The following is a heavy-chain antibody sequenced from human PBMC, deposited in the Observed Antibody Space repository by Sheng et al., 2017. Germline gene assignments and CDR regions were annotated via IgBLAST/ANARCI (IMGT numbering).Heavy chain of an antibody. V-gene: IGHV4-4*07. CDR2: IYTSGST. Sequence: QVQLQESGPGLVKPSETLSLTCTVSGGSISSYYWSWIRQPAGKGLEWIGRIYTSGSTNYNPSLKSRVTMSVDTSKNQFSLKLSSVTAADTAVYYCARGRTIVVVAAADNWYFDLLGRGTLVTVSS. D-gene: IGHD2-15*01. CDR1: GGSISSYY. CDR3: ARGRTIVVVAAADNWYFDL. J-gene: IGHJ2*01.